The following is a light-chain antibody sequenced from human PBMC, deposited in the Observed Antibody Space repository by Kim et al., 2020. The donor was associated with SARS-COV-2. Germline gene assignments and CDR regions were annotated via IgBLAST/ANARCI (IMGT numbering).Light chain of an antibody. CDR2: DVN. CDR3: SSRSNTITLVL. J-gene: IGLJ3*02. V-gene: IGLV2-14*02. CDR1: SSDVGSYIL. Sequence: QSFAMSCTGTSSDVGSYILISWYQQRPGKAPKLIIYDVNKRPSGVSARFSGSKSGNTDSLTISELQAEDEADYYCSSRSNTITLVLFGGGTQLTFL.